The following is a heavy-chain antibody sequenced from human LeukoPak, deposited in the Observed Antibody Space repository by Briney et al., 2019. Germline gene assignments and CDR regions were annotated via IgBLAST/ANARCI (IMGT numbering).Heavy chain of an antibody. CDR2: ISWDGGSR. D-gene: IGHD1-26*01. V-gene: IGHV3-43*01. Sequence: PGGSLRLSCAASGFTFDDTIHWVRQAPGKGLEWVSLISWDGGSRYYADSVKGRFTISRDNNNNSLYLQMNSLRIEDTALYYCAKESDGGSFDIDYWGQGTLVTVSS. J-gene: IGHJ4*02. CDR3: AKESDGGSFDIDY. CDR1: GFTFDDT.